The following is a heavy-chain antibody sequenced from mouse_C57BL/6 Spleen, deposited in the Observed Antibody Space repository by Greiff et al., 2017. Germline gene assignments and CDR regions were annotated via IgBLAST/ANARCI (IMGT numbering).Heavy chain of an antibody. J-gene: IGHJ2*01. CDR2: IDPETGGT. CDR1: GYTFTDYE. D-gene: IGHD1-1*01. V-gene: IGHV1-15*01. Sequence: QVQLQQSGAELVRPGASVTLSCKASGYTFTDYEMHWVKQTPVHGLEWIGAIDPETGGTAYNQKFKGKAILTADKSSSTAYMELRSLTSEDSAVYYCTRDYYGSSGVDYWGQGTTLTVSS. CDR3: TRDYYGSSGVDY.